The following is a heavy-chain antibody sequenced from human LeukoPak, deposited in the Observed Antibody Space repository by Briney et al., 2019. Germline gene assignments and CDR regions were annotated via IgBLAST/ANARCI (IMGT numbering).Heavy chain of an antibody. V-gene: IGHV3-15*01. CDR1: GFTFSNAW. D-gene: IGHD3-10*01. J-gene: IGHJ4*02. Sequence: GGSLRLSCAASGFTFSNAWMSWVRQAPGKGLEWVGRIKSKTDGGTTDYAAPVKGRFTISRDNSKNTVYLQMNSLGGEDTAVYYCAREIFGSGSYPDYWGQGTLVTVSS. CDR3: AREIFGSGSYPDY. CDR2: IKSKTDGGTT.